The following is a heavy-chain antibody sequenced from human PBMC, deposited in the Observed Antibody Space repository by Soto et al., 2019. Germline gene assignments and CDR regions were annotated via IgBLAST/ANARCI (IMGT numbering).Heavy chain of an antibody. D-gene: IGHD3-22*01. CDR1: GGTFSSYA. J-gene: IGHJ3*02. CDR3: ASTGDYYDSSGYYPPLDAFDI. CDR2: IIPTFGTA. Sequence: SVKVSCKASGGTFSSYAISWVRQAPGQGLEWMGGIIPTFGTANYAQKFQGRVTITADESTSTAYMELSSLRSEDTAVYYCASTGDYYDSSGYYPPLDAFDIWGQGTMVTVSS. V-gene: IGHV1-69*13.